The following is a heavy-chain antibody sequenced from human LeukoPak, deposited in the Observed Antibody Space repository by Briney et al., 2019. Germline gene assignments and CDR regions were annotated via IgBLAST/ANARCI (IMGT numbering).Heavy chain of an antibody. CDR3: AGGTTNTKGAFDM. D-gene: IGHD2-8*01. CDR2: INPSGSST. Sequence: GASVKVSCKASGYTFTNYYIHWVRHAPGQGLEWMGIINPSGSSTSYAQEFQGRVTMTRDTSTSTVYMELSSLRSEDTAVYYCAGGTTNTKGAFDMWGQGTMVTVSS. J-gene: IGHJ3*02. CDR1: GYTFTNYY. V-gene: IGHV1-46*01.